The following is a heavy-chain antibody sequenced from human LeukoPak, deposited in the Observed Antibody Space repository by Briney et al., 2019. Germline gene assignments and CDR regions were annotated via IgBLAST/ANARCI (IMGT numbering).Heavy chain of an antibody. CDR2: ISGSGGTT. V-gene: IGHV3-23*01. J-gene: IGHJ4*02. CDR3: AKAPRIFGVVIDN. D-gene: IGHD3-3*01. CDR1: EFTFSNYV. Sequence: GGSLRLSCAASEFTFSNYVMSWVRQAPGKGLEWVSAISGSGGTTYYADSVKGRFTISRDNSKNTLYLNMSSLRAEDTAIYYCAKAPRIFGVVIDNWGQGILVSVPS.